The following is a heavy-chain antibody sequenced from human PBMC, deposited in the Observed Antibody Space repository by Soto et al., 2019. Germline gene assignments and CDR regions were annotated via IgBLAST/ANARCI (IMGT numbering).Heavy chain of an antibody. D-gene: IGHD2-15*01. V-gene: IGHV1-69*02. Sequence: SVTVSCKASGCTFSSYTIIWVRQAPGQGLEWMGRIIPILGIANYAQKFQGRVTITADKSTSTAYMELSSLRSEDTAVYYCARTDCSGGSCYSGSINYMDVWGKGTTVTVSS. CDR2: IIPILGIA. CDR3: ARTDCSGGSCYSGSINYMDV. J-gene: IGHJ6*03. CDR1: GCTFSSYT.